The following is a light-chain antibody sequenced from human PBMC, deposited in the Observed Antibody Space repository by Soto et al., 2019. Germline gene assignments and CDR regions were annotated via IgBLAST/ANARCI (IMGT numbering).Light chain of an antibody. Sequence: EIVLTQSPGTLSLSPGERATLSCRASQYLSSNYLAWYQQKPGQAPRLLIYGASSRATGIPDRFSGSGSGTDFTLTVSRLEPEDFEVYYCQQYGSSPPITFGQWTRLEIK. J-gene: IGKJ5*01. V-gene: IGKV3-20*01. CDR3: QQYGSSPPIT. CDR1: QYLSSNY. CDR2: GAS.